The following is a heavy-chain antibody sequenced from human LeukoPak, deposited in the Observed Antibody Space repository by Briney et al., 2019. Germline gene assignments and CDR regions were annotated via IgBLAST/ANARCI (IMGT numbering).Heavy chain of an antibody. CDR1: GFTFSSYA. V-gene: IGHV3-20*01. Sequence: GGSLRLSCAASGFTFSSYAMSWVRQAPGKGLEWVSGINWNGGSTGYADSVKGRFTISRDNAKNSLYLQMNSLRAEDTALYHCARANYYYYYMDVWGKGTTVTVSS. CDR3: ARANYYYYYMDV. CDR2: INWNGGST. J-gene: IGHJ6*03.